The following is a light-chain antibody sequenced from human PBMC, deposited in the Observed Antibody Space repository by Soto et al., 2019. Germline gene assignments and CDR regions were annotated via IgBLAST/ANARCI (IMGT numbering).Light chain of an antibody. Sequence: DIVMTQSPDSLAVSLGERATINCKSSQIFLHSFDNKKYLAWYQQKPGQAPRLLIYDASNRATGIPARFSGSGSGTDFTLTISSLEPEDFAVYYCQQRSNWPPITFGQGTRLEI. CDR1: QIFLHSFDNKKY. CDR3: QQRSNWPPIT. J-gene: IGKJ5*01. CDR2: DAS. V-gene: IGKV4-1*01.